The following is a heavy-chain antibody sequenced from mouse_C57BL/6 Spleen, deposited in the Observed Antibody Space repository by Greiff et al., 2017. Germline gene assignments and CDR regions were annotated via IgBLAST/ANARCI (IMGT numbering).Heavy chain of an antibody. J-gene: IGHJ2*01. CDR1: GFTFTDYY. CDR2: IRNKANGYTT. D-gene: IGHD3-2*02. CDR3: ARYHTAQAAVDY. Sequence: EVKLMESGGGLVQPGGSLSLSCAASGFTFTDYYMSWVRQPPGKALEWMGFIRNKANGYTTEYSASVKGQFTISRDNSQSILYLQMSALRAEDSATYYCARYHTAQAAVDYWGQGTTLTVSA. V-gene: IGHV7-3*01.